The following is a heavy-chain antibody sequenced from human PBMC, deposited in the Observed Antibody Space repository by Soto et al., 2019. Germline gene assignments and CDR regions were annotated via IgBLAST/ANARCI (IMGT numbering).Heavy chain of an antibody. D-gene: IGHD3-10*01. CDR2: ISAYNGNT. V-gene: IGHV1-18*01. Sequence: QVQLVQSGAEVKKPGASVKVSCKASGYTFTSYGISWVRQAPGQGLEWMGWISAYNGNTNYAQKLQGRVTMTTDTSTSTAYMEVRSLRSDDTAVYYCARRFTDAGSGSYYPVDYWGQGTLVTVSS. J-gene: IGHJ4*02. CDR3: ARRFTDAGSGSYYPVDY. CDR1: GYTFTSYG.